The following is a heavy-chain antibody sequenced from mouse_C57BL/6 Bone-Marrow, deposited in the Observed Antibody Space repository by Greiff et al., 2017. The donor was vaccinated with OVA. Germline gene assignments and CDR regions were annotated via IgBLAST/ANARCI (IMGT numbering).Heavy chain of an antibody. D-gene: IGHD4-1*01. CDR2: IDPETGGT. CDR3: TRSSRPGRDWYFDV. J-gene: IGHJ1*03. V-gene: IGHV1-15*01. Sequence: VQLQQSGAELVRPGASVTLSCKASGYTFTDYEMHWVKQTPVHGLEWIGAIDPETGGTAYNQKFKGKAILTADKSSSTAYMELRSLTSEDSAVYYCTRSSRPGRDWYFDVWGTGTTVTVSS. CDR1: GYTFTDYE.